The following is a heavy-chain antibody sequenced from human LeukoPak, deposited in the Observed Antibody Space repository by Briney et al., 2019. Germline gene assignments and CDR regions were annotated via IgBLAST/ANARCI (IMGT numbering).Heavy chain of an antibody. V-gene: IGHV3-33*08. D-gene: IGHD5-24*01. CDR2: IWYDGSNK. CDR3: ARDGYNWEEGYYFDY. CDR1: GFIFSNYG. Sequence: GGSLRLSCAASGFIFSNYGMHWVRQAPGKGLEWVAVIWYDGSNKYYADSVKGRFTISRDNSKNTLYLQMNSLRAEDTAVYYCARDGYNWEEGYYFDYWGQGTLVTVSS. J-gene: IGHJ4*02.